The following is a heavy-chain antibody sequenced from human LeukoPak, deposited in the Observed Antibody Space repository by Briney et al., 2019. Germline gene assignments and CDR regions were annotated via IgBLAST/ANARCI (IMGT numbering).Heavy chain of an antibody. D-gene: IGHD3-22*01. V-gene: IGHV4-4*02. CDR2: IYHSGST. CDR3: ARDADYDSSGNGAFDI. Sequence: PSETLSLTCAVSGGSISSSNWWSWVRQPPGKGLEWIGEIYHSGSTNYNPSLKSRVTISVDKSKNQFSLKLSSVTAADTAVYYCARDADYDSSGNGAFDIWGQGTMVTVSS. CDR1: GGSISSSNW. J-gene: IGHJ3*02.